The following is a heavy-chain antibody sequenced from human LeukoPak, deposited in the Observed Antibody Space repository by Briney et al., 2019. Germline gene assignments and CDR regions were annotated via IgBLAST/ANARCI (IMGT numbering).Heavy chain of an antibody. J-gene: IGHJ4*02. Sequence: SETLSLTCTVSGGSISSGDYYWSWIRQPPGRGREWIGNTDYRGSTYYNPYLKSRVTISVDTSKNQFSLKLSSVTAADTAVYYCARESNKVVRGVIITHAFDYWGQGTLVTVSS. V-gene: IGHV4-30-4*08. CDR3: ARESNKVVRGVIITHAFDY. CDR1: GGSISSGDYY. CDR2: TDYRGST. D-gene: IGHD3-10*01.